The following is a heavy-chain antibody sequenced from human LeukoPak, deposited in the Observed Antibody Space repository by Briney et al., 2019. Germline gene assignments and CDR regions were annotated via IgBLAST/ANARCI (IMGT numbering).Heavy chain of an antibody. J-gene: IGHJ6*03. D-gene: IGHD3-10*01. CDR2: IKQDGSEK. CDR3: ARVQKNYYGPGSYYNPGYYYYYMDV. V-gene: IGHV3-7*01. Sequence: GGSLRLSCVASGFTFSDYYMSWVRQAPGKGLEWVANIKQDGSEKYYVDSVKGRFTISRDNAKNSLYLQMNSLRAEDTAVYYCARVQKNYYGPGSYYNPGYYYYYMDVWGKGTTVTISS. CDR1: GFTFSDYY.